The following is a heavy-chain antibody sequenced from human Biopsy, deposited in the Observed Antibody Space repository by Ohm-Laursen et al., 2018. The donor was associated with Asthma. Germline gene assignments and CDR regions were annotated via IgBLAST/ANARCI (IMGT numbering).Heavy chain of an antibody. CDR2: HDHEEGGT. J-gene: IGHJ4*02. Sequence: GASVKVSCKVSGYSLTDLSMHWVRQAPGQGLEWMGGHDHEEGGTVNARRFQGRVTMTEDTSTDTAYMELSSLSSDDTAVYYYASDFPKDYVRCNFQFWGQGTLVTVSS. D-gene: IGHD4-17*01. CDR3: ASDFPKDYVRCNFQF. V-gene: IGHV1-24*01. CDR1: GYSLTDLS.